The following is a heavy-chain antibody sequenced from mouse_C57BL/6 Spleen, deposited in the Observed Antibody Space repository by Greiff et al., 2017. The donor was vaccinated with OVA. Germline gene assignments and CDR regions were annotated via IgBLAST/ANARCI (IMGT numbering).Heavy chain of an antibody. CDR1: GYSITSGYD. Sequence: EVKLVESGPGMVKPSQSLSLTCTVTGYSITSGYDWHWIRHFPGNKLEWMGYISYSGSTNYNPSLKSRISITHDTSKNHFFLKLNSVTTEDTATYYCARDLGYDYPFAYWGQGTLVTVSA. D-gene: IGHD2-4*01. CDR3: ARDLGYDYPFAY. CDR2: ISYSGST. J-gene: IGHJ3*01. V-gene: IGHV3-1*01.